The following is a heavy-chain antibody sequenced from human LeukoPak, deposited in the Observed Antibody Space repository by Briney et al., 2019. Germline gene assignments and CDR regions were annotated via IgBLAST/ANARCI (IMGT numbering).Heavy chain of an antibody. CDR2: IYSGGST. Sequence: GGSLRLSCAVSGFTVNINYMAWVRQAPGKGLEWVSVIYSGGSTYYADSVKGRFTISRDNSKNTLYLQMNSLRAEDTAVYYCARDRGLHPIDHWGQGTLVTVSS. CDR1: GFTVNINY. J-gene: IGHJ4*02. V-gene: IGHV3-66*01. D-gene: IGHD4-17*01. CDR3: ARDRGLHPIDH.